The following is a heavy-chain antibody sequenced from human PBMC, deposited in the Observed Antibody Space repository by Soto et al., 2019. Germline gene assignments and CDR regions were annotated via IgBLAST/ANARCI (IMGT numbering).Heavy chain of an antibody. D-gene: IGHD3-10*01. CDR2: ISSSGSTA. J-gene: IGHJ4*02. Sequence: QPGGSLRLSCAASGFTFIRFELHWVRQAPGKGLEWISYISSSGSTAYYASSVEGRFTISRDNANNSVYLQMDSLRAEDTALYYCTRAAWFPYLSFYWGQGALVTVSS. V-gene: IGHV3-48*03. CDR3: TRAAWFPYLSFY. CDR1: GFTFIRFE.